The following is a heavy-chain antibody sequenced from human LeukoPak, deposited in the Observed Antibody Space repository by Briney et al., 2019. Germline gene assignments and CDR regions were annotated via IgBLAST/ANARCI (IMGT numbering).Heavy chain of an antibody. CDR3: VRDGGVSGYDLLDY. V-gene: IGHV3-7*01. CDR1: GFHFRNFW. Sequence: GSLGLSCAASGFHFRNFWITWVRQAPGKGLEWVAQINQDGSEEHYMDSVKARFTISRDNAKNSLSLQMNSLRAEDTAVYYCVRDGGVSGYDLLDYWGQGTLVTVSS. J-gene: IGHJ4*02. CDR2: INQDGSEE. D-gene: IGHD5-12*01.